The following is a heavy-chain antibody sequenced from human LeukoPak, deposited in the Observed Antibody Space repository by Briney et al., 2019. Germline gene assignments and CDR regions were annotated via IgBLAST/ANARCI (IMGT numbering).Heavy chain of an antibody. CDR1: GDSVSSNSAA. J-gene: IGHJ6*02. CDR2: TYYRSKWND. CDR3: ARGRPSYYGMDV. Sequence: SQTLSLTCAISGDSVSSNSAAWNWIRQPPSRGLEWLGRTYYRSKWNDDYAVSVQSRITINPDTSKNQFSLQLSSVTPEDTAVYYCARGRPSYYGMDVWGQGTTVTVSS. V-gene: IGHV6-1*01.